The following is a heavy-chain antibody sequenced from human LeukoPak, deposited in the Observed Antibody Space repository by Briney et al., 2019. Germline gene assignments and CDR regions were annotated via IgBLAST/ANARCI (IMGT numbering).Heavy chain of an antibody. CDR1: GGSFSGYY. J-gene: IGHJ2*01. CDR3: ARGLGYEFDL. D-gene: IGHD1-1*01. CDR2: INHSGGT. V-gene: IGHV4-34*01. Sequence: SETLSLTCAVYGGSFSGYYWSWTRQPPGKGLEWIGEINHSGGTNYNPSLKSRVTISVDTSKNQFSLKLSSVTAADTAVYYCARGLGYEFDLWGRGTLVTVSS.